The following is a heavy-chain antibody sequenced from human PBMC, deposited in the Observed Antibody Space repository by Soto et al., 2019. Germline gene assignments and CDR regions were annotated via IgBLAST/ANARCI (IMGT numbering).Heavy chain of an antibody. D-gene: IGHD1-26*01. J-gene: IGHJ4*02. CDR3: ARDRGSGSPNYYFDY. V-gene: IGHV1-46*01. Sequence: VKVSCKASGYTFTSYYMHWVRQSPGQGLEWMGIINPSGGSTSYAQKFQGRVTMTRDTSTSTVYMELSSLRSEDTAVYYCARDRGSGSPNYYFDYWGQGTLVTVSS. CDR2: INPSGGST. CDR1: GYTFTSYY.